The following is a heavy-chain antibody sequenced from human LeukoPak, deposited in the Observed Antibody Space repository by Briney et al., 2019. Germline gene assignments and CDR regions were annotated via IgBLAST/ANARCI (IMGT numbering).Heavy chain of an antibody. V-gene: IGHV3-30*04. CDR2: ISYDGSNK. D-gene: IGHD5-24*01. CDR3: AKEGVRDGYNED. CDR1: GFSFSSYA. Sequence: GGSLRLSCTDSGFSFSSYAMHWVRQAPGKGLEWEAVISYDGSNKYYADSVKGRFTISRDNSKNTLYLQMNSLRAEDTAVYYCAKEGVRDGYNEDWGQGTLVTVSS. J-gene: IGHJ4*02.